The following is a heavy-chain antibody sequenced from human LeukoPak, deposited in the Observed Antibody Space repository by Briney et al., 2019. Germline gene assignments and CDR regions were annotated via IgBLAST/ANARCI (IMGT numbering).Heavy chain of an antibody. J-gene: IGHJ6*04. CDR1: GGSFSGYY. CDR2: INHSGST. D-gene: IGHD2-15*01. CDR3: ARSRWSSMDV. Sequence: SETLSLTCAVYGGSFSGYYWSWIRQPPGKGLEWIGEINHSGSTNYNPSLKSRVTISGDTSKNQLSLKLSSVTAADTAVYYCARSRWSSMDVWGKGTTVTISS. V-gene: IGHV4-34*01.